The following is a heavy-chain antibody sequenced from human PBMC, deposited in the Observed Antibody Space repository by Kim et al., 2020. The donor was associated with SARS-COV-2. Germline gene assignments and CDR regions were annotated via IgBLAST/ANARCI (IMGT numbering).Heavy chain of an antibody. Sequence: GGSLRLSCAASGFTFSSYGMHWVRQAPGKGLEWVAVIWYDGSNKYYADSVKGRFTISRDNSKNTLYLQMNSLRAEDTAVYYCASVSSSWPPAGYWGQGTLVTVSS. CDR1: GFTFSSYG. V-gene: IGHV3-33*08. J-gene: IGHJ4*02. CDR3: ASVSSSWPPAGY. CDR2: IWYDGSNK. D-gene: IGHD6-13*01.